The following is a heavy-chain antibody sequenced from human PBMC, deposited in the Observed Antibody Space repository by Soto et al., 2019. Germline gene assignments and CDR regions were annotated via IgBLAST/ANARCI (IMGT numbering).Heavy chain of an antibody. CDR1: GGSISSSSYY. V-gene: IGHV4-39*01. D-gene: IGHD4-17*01. CDR2: IYYSGST. CDR3: ATPDDYGDQNYYWYFDL. J-gene: IGHJ2*01. Sequence: PSETLSLTCTVSGGSISSSSYYWGWIRQPPGKGLEWIGSIYYSGSTYYNPSLKSRVTISVDTSKNQFSLKLSSVTAADTAVYYCATPDDYGDQNYYWYFDLWGRGTLVTV.